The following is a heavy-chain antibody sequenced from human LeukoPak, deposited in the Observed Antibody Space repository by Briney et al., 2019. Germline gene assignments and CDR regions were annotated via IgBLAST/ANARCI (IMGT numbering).Heavy chain of an antibody. V-gene: IGHV3-7*03. D-gene: IGHD2-2*01. J-gene: IGHJ4*02. CDR2: IKQDGSEK. Sequence: PGGSLRLSCAASGFTFSGYWISWVRQAPGKGLEWVANIKQDGSEKNYVGSVKGRFTISRDNAKNSLYLQMSSLRAEDTAVYYCANDCSRTTCYLYWGQGTLVTVSP. CDR3: ANDCSRTTCYLY. CDR1: GFTFSGYW.